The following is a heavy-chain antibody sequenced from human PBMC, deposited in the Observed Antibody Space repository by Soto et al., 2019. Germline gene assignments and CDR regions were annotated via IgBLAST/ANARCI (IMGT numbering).Heavy chain of an antibody. CDR3: ARDSVYGLGASVNHYLDY. Sequence: GGSLRLSCAASVFTPGYDWMSWVRQAPGKGREWLASIKLDSSEKKYVETVKGRFTMSRDNSKNTLYMEMDSLRFEDTAVYYCARDSVYGLGASVNHYLDYWGQGTLVTVSS. V-gene: IGHV3-7*03. D-gene: IGHD3-10*01. CDR2: IKLDSSEK. J-gene: IGHJ4*02. CDR1: VFTPGYDW.